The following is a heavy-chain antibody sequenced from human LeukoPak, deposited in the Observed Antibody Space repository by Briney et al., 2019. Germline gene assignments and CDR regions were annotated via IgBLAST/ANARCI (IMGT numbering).Heavy chain of an antibody. CDR2: INGDGSST. Sequence: GGSLRLSCAASGFTFSSYWMHWVRQAPGKGLVWVSRINGDGSSTDYADSVKGRFTISRDNAKNTLYLQMNSLRAEDTAVYYCAREFCSGGTCPPDYWSQGTLVTVSS. J-gene: IGHJ4*02. CDR1: GFTFSSYW. V-gene: IGHV3-74*01. D-gene: IGHD2-15*01. CDR3: AREFCSGGTCPPDY.